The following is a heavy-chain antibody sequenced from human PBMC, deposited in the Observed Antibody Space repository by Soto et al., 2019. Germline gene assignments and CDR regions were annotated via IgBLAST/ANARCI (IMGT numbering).Heavy chain of an antibody. CDR1: GGSISSGGYY. V-gene: IGHV4-31*03. CDR2: IYYSGST. D-gene: IGHD6-19*01. J-gene: IGHJ4*02. CDR3: ARVLVPMAGTDYYFDY. Sequence: SETLSLTCTVSGGSISSGGYYWSWIRQHPGKGLEWIGYIYYSGSTYYKPSLKSRVTISVETSKNQFSLKLSSVTAADTAVYYCARVLVPMAGTDYYFDYWGQGTLVTVSS.